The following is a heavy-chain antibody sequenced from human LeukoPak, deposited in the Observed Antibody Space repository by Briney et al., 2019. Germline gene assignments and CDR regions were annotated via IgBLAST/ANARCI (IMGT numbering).Heavy chain of an antibody. CDR3: AKDDRYSSTSYYYYYMDV. CDR2: ISGSGGST. Sequence: PGGSLRLSCTASGFTFSSYFMTWVRQARGKGLEWVSAISGSGGSTYYADSVKGRFTISRDNSKNTLYLQMNSLRAEDTAVYYCAKDDRYSSTSYYYYYMDVWGKGTTVTVSS. CDR1: GFTFSSYF. V-gene: IGHV3-23*01. J-gene: IGHJ6*03. D-gene: IGHD6-13*01.